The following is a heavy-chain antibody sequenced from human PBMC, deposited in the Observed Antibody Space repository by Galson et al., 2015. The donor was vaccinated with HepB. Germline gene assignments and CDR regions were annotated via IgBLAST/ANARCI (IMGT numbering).Heavy chain of an antibody. CDR1: GFTFSTNA. V-gene: IGHV3-23*01. CDR2: VTSGGDYT. CDR3: VKGGRDCTGEACYRRTNWFDP. J-gene: IGHJ5*02. D-gene: IGHD2-8*02. Sequence: SLRLSCAASGFTFSTNALSWVRRPPGRGLEWVSRVTSGGDYTYYANSVKGRFSISRDDYKNTLYLQMNDLRPDDTAVYYCVKGGRDCTGEACYRRTNWFDPWGQGTLVSVS.